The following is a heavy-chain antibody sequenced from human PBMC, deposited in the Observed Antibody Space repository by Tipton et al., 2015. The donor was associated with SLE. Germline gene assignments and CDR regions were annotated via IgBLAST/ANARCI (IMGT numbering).Heavy chain of an antibody. Sequence: TLSLTCTVSGGSISGYYWSWIRQPPGKGLEWIAYIHSSGSTNYNPSLKSRVTISADTSKNQFSLKVSSVTAADSAVYYCARLKWDLLNVAFDIWGQGTRVTVSS. CDR2: IHSSGST. J-gene: IGHJ3*02. D-gene: IGHD3-10*01. CDR3: ARLKWDLLNVAFDI. CDR1: GGSISGYY. V-gene: IGHV4-59*01.